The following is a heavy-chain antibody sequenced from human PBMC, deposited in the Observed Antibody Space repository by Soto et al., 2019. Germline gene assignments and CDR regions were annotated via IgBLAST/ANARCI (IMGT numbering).Heavy chain of an antibody. D-gene: IGHD2-15*01. CDR2: ISGSGGST. CDR3: AKGTDCSGGSCYSPSFDY. Sequence: GGLRLSCVASGFTFSSYAMSWVRQAPGKGLEWVSAISGSGGSTYYADSVKGRFTISRDNSKNTLYLQMNSLRAEDTAVYYCAKGTDCSGGSCYSPSFDYWGQGTLVTVSS. CDR1: GFTFSSYA. V-gene: IGHV3-23*01. J-gene: IGHJ4*02.